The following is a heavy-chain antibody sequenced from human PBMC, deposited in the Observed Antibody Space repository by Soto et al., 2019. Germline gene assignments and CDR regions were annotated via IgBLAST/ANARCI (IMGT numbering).Heavy chain of an antibody. CDR3: AKLQRWLPRVDAFDI. CDR2: ISCSGGST. J-gene: IGHJ3*02. CDR1: GFTFSSYA. Sequence: GSLRLSCAASGFTFSSYAMSWVRQAPGKGLELVSAISCSGGSTYYADSVKCRFTISRDNSKNTLYLQMNSLRAEDTAVYYCAKLQRWLPRVDAFDIWGQATKVTVSS. V-gene: IGHV3-23*01. D-gene: IGHD5-12*01.